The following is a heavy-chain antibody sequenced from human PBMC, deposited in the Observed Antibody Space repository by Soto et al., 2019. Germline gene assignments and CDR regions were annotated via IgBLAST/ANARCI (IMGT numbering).Heavy chain of an antibody. CDR2: VFYSGNT. V-gene: IGHV4-61*01. CDR3: VNGFSLDY. Sequence: ASETLSLTCTVSGGSVSSANYYWTWIRQPPGKGLEWIGYVFYSGNTNSNPSLKSRVSISVDTSKDQFSLKLRSVTAADTAVYFCVNGFSLDYWGQGILVTVSS. CDR1: GGSVSSANYY. J-gene: IGHJ4*02. D-gene: IGHD2-8*01.